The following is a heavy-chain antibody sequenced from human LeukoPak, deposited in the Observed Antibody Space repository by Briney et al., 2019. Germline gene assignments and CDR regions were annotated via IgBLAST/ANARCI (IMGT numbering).Heavy chain of an antibody. CDR1: GGSISSYY. Sequence: SETLFLTCTVSGGSISSYYWSWIRQPAGKGLEWIGRIYTSGTTHYNPSLKSRVTISVDTSKNQFSLKLSSVTAADTAVYYCARSDGYGLVGIWGQGTMVTVSS. V-gene: IGHV4-4*07. CDR2: IYTSGTT. D-gene: IGHD3-10*01. CDR3: ARSDGYGLVGI. J-gene: IGHJ3*02.